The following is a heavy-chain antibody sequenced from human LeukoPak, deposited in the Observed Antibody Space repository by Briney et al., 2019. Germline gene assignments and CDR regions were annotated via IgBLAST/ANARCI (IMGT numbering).Heavy chain of an antibody. CDR3: AREGLTLGAFDI. V-gene: IGHV3-7*01. CDR1: GFTFSRYW. J-gene: IGHJ3*02. D-gene: IGHD4/OR15-4a*01. CDR2: LRPDGGEQ. Sequence: PGGSLRLSCAASGFTFSRYWMAWGRQAPGKGLEWVANLRPDGGEQSYMYSAKGRFTISRDNARNSLYLQLNSLRVDDTAVYYCAREGLTLGAFDIWGQGTMVTVSS.